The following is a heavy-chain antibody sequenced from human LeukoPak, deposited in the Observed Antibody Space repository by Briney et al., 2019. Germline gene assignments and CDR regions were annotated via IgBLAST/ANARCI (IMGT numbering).Heavy chain of an antibody. J-gene: IGHJ6*02. CDR1: GYTFTSYG. D-gene: IGHD5-12*01. CDR3: ARDGCGYDSYYYYGMDV. Sequence: ASVKVSCKASGYTFTSYGISWVRQAPGQGLEWMGWISAYNGNTNYAQKLQGRVTMTTDTSTSTAYMELRSLRSDDTAVYYCARDGCGYDSYYYYGMDVWGQGTTVTVSS. V-gene: IGHV1-18*01. CDR2: ISAYNGNT.